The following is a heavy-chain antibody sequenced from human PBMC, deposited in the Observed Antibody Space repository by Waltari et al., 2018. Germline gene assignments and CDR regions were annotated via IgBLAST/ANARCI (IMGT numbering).Heavy chain of an antibody. D-gene: IGHD6-19*01. CDR3: ARDKERYSSGWYTI. J-gene: IGHJ4*02. CDR1: GFTFSSYS. CDR2: ISSSSSYI. Sequence: EVQLVESGGGLVKAGGSLRLSCAASGFTFSSYSMNWVRQAPGKGLEWVSSISSSSSYIYYADSVKGRFTISRDNAKNSLYLQMNSLRAEDTAVYYCARDKERYSSGWYTIWGQGTLVTVSS. V-gene: IGHV3-21*01.